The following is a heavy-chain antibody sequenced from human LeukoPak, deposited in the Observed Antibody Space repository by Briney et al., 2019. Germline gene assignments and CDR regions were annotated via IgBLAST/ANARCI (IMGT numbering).Heavy chain of an antibody. CDR1: EFTFGDYA. D-gene: IGHD4-11*01. CDR2: IRSKAYGGTT. J-gene: IGHJ4*02. V-gene: IGHV3-49*04. CDR3: TRAPYSNYVNLDY. Sequence: GGSLRLSCTASEFTFGDYAMSWVRQAPGKGLEWVGFIRSKAYGGTTEYAASVKGRFTISRDDSKSIAYLQMNSLRTEDTAVYYCTRAPYSNYVNLDYWSQGTLVTVSS.